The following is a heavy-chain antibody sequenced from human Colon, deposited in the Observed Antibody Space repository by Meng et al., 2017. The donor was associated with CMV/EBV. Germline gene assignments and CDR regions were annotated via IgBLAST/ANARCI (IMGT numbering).Heavy chain of an antibody. CDR3: ARDSIDGSFDY. D-gene: IGHD3-10*01. J-gene: IGHJ4*02. Sequence: SCKASGYPFSLYGIHWVRQAPGQGLEWMGWVSGKNDDTNYTQKFQGRLTMTTDVSTATVFMEVRSLRSGDTAVYYCARDSIDGSFDYWGQGTLVTVSS. V-gene: IGHV1-18*01. CDR2: VSGKNDDT. CDR1: GYPFSLYG.